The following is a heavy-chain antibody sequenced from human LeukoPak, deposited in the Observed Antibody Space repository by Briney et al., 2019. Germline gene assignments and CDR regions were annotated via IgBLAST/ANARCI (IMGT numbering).Heavy chain of an antibody. D-gene: IGHD2-21*02. CDR1: GFTFSSYA. V-gene: IGHV3-23*01. Sequence: GALRLSCAASGFTFSSYAMSWVRQAPGKGLEWVSAISGSGGSTYYADSVKGRFTISRDNSKNTLYLQMNSLRAEDTAVYYCAKTPDIVVVTAITGSFDYWGREPWSPSPQ. J-gene: IGHJ4*02. CDR3: AKTPDIVVVTAITGSFDY. CDR2: ISGSGGST.